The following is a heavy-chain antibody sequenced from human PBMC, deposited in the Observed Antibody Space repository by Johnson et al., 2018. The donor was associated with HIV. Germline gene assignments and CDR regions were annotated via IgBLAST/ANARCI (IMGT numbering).Heavy chain of an antibody. J-gene: IGHJ3*02. CDR2: IKQDGSEK. CDR3: ASGVTARAPLLI. D-gene: IGHD6-6*01. Sequence: MQLVESGGGVVQPGRSLRLSCAASGFTFSSYGMHWVRQAPGKGLEWVANIKQDGSEKYYVDSVKGRFTISRDNAKNSLYLQMNSLRPEDTAMYYCASGVTARAPLLIWGQGTMVTVSS. V-gene: IGHV3-7*01. CDR1: GFTFSSYG.